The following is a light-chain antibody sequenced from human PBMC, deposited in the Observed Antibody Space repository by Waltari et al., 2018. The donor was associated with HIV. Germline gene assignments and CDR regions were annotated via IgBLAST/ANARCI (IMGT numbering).Light chain of an antibody. CDR2: KDS. J-gene: IGLJ1*01. V-gene: IGLV3-27*01. CDR1: VVAKKN. Sequence: SHELTHPPSVSASPGQTARITCSGDVVAKKNVRWFQQKTGHAPVLVVYKDSQRSSGIPERFSGSSSGTTATLLISGAQVEDEADYYCYSSADIPYVFGIGTKVTVL. CDR3: YSSADIPYV.